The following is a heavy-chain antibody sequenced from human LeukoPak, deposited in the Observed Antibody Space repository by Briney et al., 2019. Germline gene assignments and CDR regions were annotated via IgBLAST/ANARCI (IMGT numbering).Heavy chain of an antibody. D-gene: IGHD6-19*01. CDR2: TYYSGST. CDR3: ARLKDSSGWYGGYYFDY. J-gene: IGHJ4*02. Sequence: PSETLSLTCTVSGGSISSYYWSWIRQPPGKGLEWIGYTYYSGSTNYNPSLKSRVTISVDTSKNQFSLKLSSVTAADTAVYYCARLKDSSGWYGGYYFDYWGQGTLVTVSS. CDR1: GGSISSYY. V-gene: IGHV4-59*08.